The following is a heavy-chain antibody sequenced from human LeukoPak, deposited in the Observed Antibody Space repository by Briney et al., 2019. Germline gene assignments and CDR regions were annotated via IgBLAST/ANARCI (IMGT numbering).Heavy chain of an antibody. CDR3: ARARNGTLKY. J-gene: IGHJ4*02. CDR1: GGTFTNYA. Sequence: ASVKVSCKASGGTFTNYAFSWVRQAPGQGLEWMGGIIPIFRTTNYAEQFQGRVTITTDESTNTAYLDLSRLRSEDTAVYYCARARNGTLKYWGQGTLVTVSS. V-gene: IGHV1-69*05. D-gene: IGHD1-26*01. CDR2: IIPIFRTT.